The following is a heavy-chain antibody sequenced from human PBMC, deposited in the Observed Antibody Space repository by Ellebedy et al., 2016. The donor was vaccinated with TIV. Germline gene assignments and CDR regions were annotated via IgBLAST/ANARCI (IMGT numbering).Heavy chain of an antibody. CDR3: ARDMVIDY. CDR2: ISGSGGST. J-gene: IGHJ4*02. D-gene: IGHD3-10*01. V-gene: IGHV3-23*01. Sequence: GESLKISCAASGFTFSSYAMSWVRQAPGKGLEWVSAISGSGGSTYYADSVKGRFTISRDNSKNTLYLQMNSLRAEDTAVYYCARDMVIDYWGQGTLVTVSS. CDR1: GFTFSSYA.